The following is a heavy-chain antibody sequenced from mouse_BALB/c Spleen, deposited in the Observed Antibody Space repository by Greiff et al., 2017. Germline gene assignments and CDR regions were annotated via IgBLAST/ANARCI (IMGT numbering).Heavy chain of an antibody. CDR1: GFSLTSYG. V-gene: IGHV2-9*02. CDR2: IWAGGST. CDR3: ARYGYDEGYSAMDY. J-gene: IGHJ4*01. D-gene: IGHD2-2*01. Sequence: VQRVESGPGLVAPSQSLSITCTVSGFSLTSYGVHWVRQPPGKGLEWLGVIWAGGSTNYNSALMSRLSISKDNSKSQVYLKMNSLQTDDTAMYYCARYGYDEGYSAMDYWGQGTSVTVSS.